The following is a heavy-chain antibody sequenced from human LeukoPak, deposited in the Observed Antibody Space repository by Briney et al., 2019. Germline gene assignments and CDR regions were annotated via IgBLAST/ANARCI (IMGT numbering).Heavy chain of an antibody. CDR1: GGSISSLNL. Sequence: SETLSLTCIVPGGSISSLNLWSWLRQPPGKGLEWIGEMYLGGTTNFNPSLKSRVIILIDKSKNQLSLQLTSVTAADTAVYYCAGLEGRYSTDWFYFFDYWGQGALVTVSS. CDR2: MYLGGTT. CDR3: AGLEGRYSTDWFYFFDY. D-gene: IGHD6-19*01. J-gene: IGHJ4*02. V-gene: IGHV4-4*02.